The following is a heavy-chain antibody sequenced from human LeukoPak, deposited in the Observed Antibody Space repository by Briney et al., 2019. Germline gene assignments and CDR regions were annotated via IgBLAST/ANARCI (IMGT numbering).Heavy chain of an antibody. CDR2: ISYDGIDE. Sequence: GGSLRLSCEASGFNFTSFAVHWVRQAPGRGLEWVAVISYDGIDEFFADSVKGRFTISRDNAKNSLYLQMNSLRAEDTAVYYCARDVLRFLEWLFPDAFDIWGQGTMVTVSS. CDR1: GFNFTSFA. CDR3: ARDVLRFLEWLFPDAFDI. V-gene: IGHV3-30-3*01. D-gene: IGHD3-3*01. J-gene: IGHJ3*02.